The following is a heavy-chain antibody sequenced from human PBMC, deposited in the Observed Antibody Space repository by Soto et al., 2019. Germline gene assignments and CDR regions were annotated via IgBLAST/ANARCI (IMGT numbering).Heavy chain of an antibody. CDR2: IWFDGSNK. J-gene: IGHJ4*02. CDR1: GFTFRSYG. D-gene: IGHD5-18*01. V-gene: IGHV3-33*06. Sequence: QSGGSLRLSCAASGFTFRSYGMHWVRQAPGKGLEWVAVIWFDGSNKYYADSVKGRFTISRDNSKNTLYLQMNTLRAEDTAVYYCAKNERRAYSYGVDFDYWGQGTLVTVS. CDR3: AKNERRAYSYGVDFDY.